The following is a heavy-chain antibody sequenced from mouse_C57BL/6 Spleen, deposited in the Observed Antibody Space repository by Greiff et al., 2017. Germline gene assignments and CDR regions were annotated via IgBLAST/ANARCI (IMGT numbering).Heavy chain of an antibody. CDR2: INPNNGGT. Sequence: VQPQQSGPELVKPGASVKISCKASGYTFTDYYMNWVKQSHGKSLEWIGDINPNNGGTSYNQKFKGKATLTVDKSSSTAYMERRSLPSEDSAVYYCARGGSPYAMDYWGQGTSVTVSS. D-gene: IGHD1-1*02. V-gene: IGHV1-26*01. J-gene: IGHJ4*01. CDR1: GYTFTDYY. CDR3: ARGGSPYAMDY.